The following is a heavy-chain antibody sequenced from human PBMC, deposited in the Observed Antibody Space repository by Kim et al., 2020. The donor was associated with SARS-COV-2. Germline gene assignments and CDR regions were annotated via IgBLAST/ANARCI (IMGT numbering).Heavy chain of an antibody. V-gene: IGHV3-21*04. J-gene: IGHJ1*01. CDR2: ISSSSSYI. CDR1: GFTFSSYS. D-gene: IGHD4-17*01. CDR3: AREAGPDFDYGDYVIRAEYFQH. Sequence: GGSLRLSCAASGFTFSSYSMNWVRQAPGKGLEWVSSISSSSSYIYYADSVKGRFTISRDNAKNSLYLQMNSLRAEDTAVYYCAREAGPDFDYGDYVIRAEYFQHWGQGTLVTVSS.